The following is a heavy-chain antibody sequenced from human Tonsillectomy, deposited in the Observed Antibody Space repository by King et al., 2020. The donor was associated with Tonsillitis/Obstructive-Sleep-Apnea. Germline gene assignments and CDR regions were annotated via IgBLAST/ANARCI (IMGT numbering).Heavy chain of an antibody. Sequence: VQLVQSGAEVKKPGESLKISCKGSGYRFTSYWIGWVRQMPGKGLEWMGIIYPGDSNTRYSPSFQGRVTISADKSTSTAYLKWNSLKAADTAIYYCARHRPLITLGAQDSDWFDPWGQGTLVTVSS. CDR3: ARHRPLITLGAQDSDWFDP. CDR2: IYPGDSNT. V-gene: IGHV5-51*01. CDR1: GYRFTSYW. D-gene: IGHD3-16*01. J-gene: IGHJ5*02.